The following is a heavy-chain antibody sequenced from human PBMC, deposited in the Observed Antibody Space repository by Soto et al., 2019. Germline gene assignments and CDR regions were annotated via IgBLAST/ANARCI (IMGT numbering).Heavy chain of an antibody. CDR3: AKSRPAHKVGATDY. CDR1: GFTFSSYG. Sequence: QVQLVESGGGVVQPGRSLRLSCAASGFTFSSYGMHWVRQAPGKGLEWVAVISYDGSNKYYADSVKGRFTISRDNSKNTLYLQMNSLRAEDTAVYYCAKSRPAHKVGATDYWGQGTLVTVSS. CDR2: ISYDGSNK. V-gene: IGHV3-30*18. D-gene: IGHD1-26*01. J-gene: IGHJ4*02.